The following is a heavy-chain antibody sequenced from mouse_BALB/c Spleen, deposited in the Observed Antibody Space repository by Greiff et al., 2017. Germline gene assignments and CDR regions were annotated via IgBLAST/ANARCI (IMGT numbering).Heavy chain of an antibody. CDR1: GFTFSDYY. CDR2: ISDGGSYT. J-gene: IGHJ4*01. Sequence: EVHLVESGGGLVKPGGSLKLSCAASGFTFSDYYMYWVRQTPEKRLEWVATISDGGSYTYYPDSVKGRFTISRDNAKNNLYLQMSSLKSEDTAMYYCAREEYGNYGAMDYWGQGTSVTVSS. D-gene: IGHD2-10*02. V-gene: IGHV5-4*02. CDR3: AREEYGNYGAMDY.